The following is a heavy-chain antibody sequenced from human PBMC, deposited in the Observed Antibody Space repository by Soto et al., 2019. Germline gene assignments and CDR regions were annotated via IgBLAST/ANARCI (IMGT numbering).Heavy chain of an antibody. V-gene: IGHV1-18*04. D-gene: IGHD3-16*02. CDR1: GYTFTSYG. CDR3: ARVFRPGYDYVWGSYRSQQNFDY. J-gene: IGHJ4*02. CDR2: ISAYNGNT. Sequence: ASVKVSCKASGYTFTSYGISWVRQAPGQGLEWMGWISAYNGNTNCAQKLQGRVTMTTDTSTSTAYMELRSLRSDDTAVYYCARVFRPGYDYVWGSYRSQQNFDYWGQGTLVTVSS.